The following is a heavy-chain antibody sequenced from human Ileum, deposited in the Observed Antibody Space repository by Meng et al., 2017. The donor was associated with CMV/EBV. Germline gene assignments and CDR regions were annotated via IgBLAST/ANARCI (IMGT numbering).Heavy chain of an antibody. V-gene: IGHV1-69*06. CDR2: IITVRDTT. Sequence: FSYYGMGWVRQAPGPGREWMGEIITVRDTTKCAEDLRSRVTMTADKSTGAAYMERSSLRSDDTAVYYCATPITYYPSWRGYPPFDYWGQGTLVTVSS. CDR1: FSYYG. CDR3: ATPITYYPSWRGYPPFDY. D-gene: IGHD3-3*01. J-gene: IGHJ4*02.